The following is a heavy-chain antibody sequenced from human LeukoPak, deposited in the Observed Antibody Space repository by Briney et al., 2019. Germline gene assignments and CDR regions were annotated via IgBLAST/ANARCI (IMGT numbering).Heavy chain of an antibody. CDR1: GGSISGYY. CDR2: IHYTART. J-gene: IGHJ4*02. V-gene: IGHV4-59*08. Sequence: NTSETLFLTCTVSGGSISGYYWSWIRQPPGKTLEWIAHIHYTARTTYNPSLQSRVTMSLDTSRNQFSLTLNSVSATDTAVYYCARHKDCGSWPLDYWGPGTLVTVSS. CDR3: ARHKDCGSWPLDY. D-gene: IGHD3-16*01.